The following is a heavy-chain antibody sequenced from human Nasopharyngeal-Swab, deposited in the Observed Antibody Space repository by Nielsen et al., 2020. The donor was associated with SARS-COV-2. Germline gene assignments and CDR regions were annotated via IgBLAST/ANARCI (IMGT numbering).Heavy chain of an antibody. V-gene: IGHV3-74*01. J-gene: IGHJ4*02. CDR1: GFTFSSYW. CDR3: ARDLRDVSDYGDYVPFDY. D-gene: IGHD4-17*01. Sequence: RGSLRLSCAASGFTFSSYWMHWVRQAPGKGLVWVSRINSDGSSTSYADSVKGRFTISRDNAKNTLYLQMNSLRAEDTAVYYCARDLRDVSDYGDYVPFDYWGQGTLVTVSS. CDR2: INSDGSST.